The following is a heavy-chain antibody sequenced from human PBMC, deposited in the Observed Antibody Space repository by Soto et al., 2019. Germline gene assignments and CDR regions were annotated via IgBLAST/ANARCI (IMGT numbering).Heavy chain of an antibody. CDR1: GYTFYSHS. D-gene: IGHD5-18*01. J-gene: IGHJ6*02. V-gene: IGHV1-18*01. CDR3: ARCIQQDCYYGMDV. Sequence: QAQLVQSGAEVKKPGASVKVSCKASGYTFYSHSISWVRQAPGQGIEWMGRFSADNGNTKYAQKFRGRVTMTTDTSTSTVYMELRDLRSDDTAVYYCARCIQQDCYYGMDVWGQGTTVTVSS. CDR2: FSADNGNT.